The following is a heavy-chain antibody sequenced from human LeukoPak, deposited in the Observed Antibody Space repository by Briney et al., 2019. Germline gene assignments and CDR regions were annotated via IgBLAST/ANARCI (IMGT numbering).Heavy chain of an antibody. CDR2: ISSSSSTI. Sequence: GGSLRLSCAASGFTFTSYAMSWVRQAPGKGLEWVSYISSSSSTIYYADSVKGRFTISRDNSKNTLYLQMNSLRAEDTAVYYCAKSDPDYYDSSGPAYWGQGTLVTVSS. D-gene: IGHD3-22*01. V-gene: IGHV3-23*01. CDR3: AKSDPDYYDSSGPAY. CDR1: GFTFTSYA. J-gene: IGHJ4*02.